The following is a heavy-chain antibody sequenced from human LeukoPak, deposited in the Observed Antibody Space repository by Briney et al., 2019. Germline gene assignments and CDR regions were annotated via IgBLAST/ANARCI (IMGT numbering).Heavy chain of an antibody. CDR1: GLSFSGSA. Sequence: GGSLRLSCAASGLSFSGSAMHWVRQASGRGLEWLGRIRSKANSYVTAYAASVNGRFIISRDDSRNTAYLQMNSLQTEDTAVYYCTRHSDKYCSCAGCYVYNFYGMDVWGQGTTVTVSS. CDR3: TRHSDKYCSCAGCYVYNFYGMDV. CDR2: IRSKANSYVT. V-gene: IGHV3-73*01. J-gene: IGHJ6*02. D-gene: IGHD2-15*01.